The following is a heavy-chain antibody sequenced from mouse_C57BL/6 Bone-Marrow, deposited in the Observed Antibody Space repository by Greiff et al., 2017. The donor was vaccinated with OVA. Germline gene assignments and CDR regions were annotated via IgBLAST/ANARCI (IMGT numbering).Heavy chain of an antibody. J-gene: IGHJ4*01. V-gene: IGHV2-3*01. CDR3: AKRGTDYDNYAMDY. Sequence: VQLQESGPGLVAPSPSLSITCTVSGFSLTSYGVSWVRQPPGKGLEWLGVIWGDGSTNYHSALISSLSISKDNSKSQVFVKLNSRQTDDTATDDCAKRGTDYDNYAMDYWGQGTSVTVSS. CDR1: GFSLTSYG. D-gene: IGHD2-4*01. CDR2: IWGDGST.